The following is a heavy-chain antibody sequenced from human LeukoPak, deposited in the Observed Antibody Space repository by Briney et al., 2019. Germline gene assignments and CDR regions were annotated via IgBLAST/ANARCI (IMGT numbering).Heavy chain of an antibody. CDR3: ARWEEYYYDNTHAFDI. Sequence: ASVTVSCKASGYTFTCYYMHWVRQAPGQGLEWMGWINPNSGGTNYAQKFQGRVTMTRDTSISTAYMELSRLRSDDTAVYYCARWEEYYYDNTHAFDIWGQGTMVTVSS. CDR1: GYTFTCYY. V-gene: IGHV1-2*02. D-gene: IGHD3-22*01. J-gene: IGHJ3*02. CDR2: INPNSGGT.